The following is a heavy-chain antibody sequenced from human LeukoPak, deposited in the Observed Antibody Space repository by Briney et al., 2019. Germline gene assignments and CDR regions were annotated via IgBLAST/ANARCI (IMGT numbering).Heavy chain of an antibody. V-gene: IGHV3-30*02. CDR3: AKDQIAAAGDDY. Sequence: GGSLRLSCAASGFSFSSYGMHWLRQAPGKGLEWVAFIRNDGSNTYYADSVKGRFTISRDNSKNTLYLQMNSLRAEDTAVYYCAKDQIAAAGDDYWGQGTLVTVSS. D-gene: IGHD6-13*01. CDR2: IRNDGSNT. J-gene: IGHJ4*02. CDR1: GFSFSSYG.